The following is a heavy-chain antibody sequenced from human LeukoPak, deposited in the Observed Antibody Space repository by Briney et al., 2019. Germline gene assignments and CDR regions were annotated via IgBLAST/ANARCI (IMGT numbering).Heavy chain of an antibody. J-gene: IGHJ4*02. Sequence: ASVKVSCKASEYTFTGYYSHWVRQAPGQGLEWMGWINPHSGDTDYAQKFQGRATMTGDTSISTAYMELSRLRSDDTAVYYCARWGGHCTSGLCYYFDCWGQGTLVTVSS. V-gene: IGHV1-2*02. CDR2: INPHSGDT. CDR3: ARWGGHCTSGLCYYFDC. CDR1: EYTFTGYY. D-gene: IGHD2-8*01.